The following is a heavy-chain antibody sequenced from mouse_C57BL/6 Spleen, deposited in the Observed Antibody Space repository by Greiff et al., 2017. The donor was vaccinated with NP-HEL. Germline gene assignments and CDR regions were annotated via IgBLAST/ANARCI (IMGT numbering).Heavy chain of an antibody. D-gene: IGHD2-4*01. Sequence: EVQLQQSGPELVKPGASVKISCKASGYTFTDYYMNWVKQSHGKSLEWIGDINPNNGGTSYNQKFKGKATLTVDKSSSTAYMELRSLTSEDSAVYYCARSYDYSYAMDYWGQGTSVTVSS. J-gene: IGHJ4*01. CDR3: ARSYDYSYAMDY. CDR2: INPNNGGT. CDR1: GYTFTDYY. V-gene: IGHV1-26*01.